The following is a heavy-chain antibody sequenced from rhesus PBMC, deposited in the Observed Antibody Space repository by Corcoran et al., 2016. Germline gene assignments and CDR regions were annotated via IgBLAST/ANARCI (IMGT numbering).Heavy chain of an antibody. Sequence: EVRLVESGGGLAKPGGSLRLSCAASGVTFSAYDMDWVRQAPGKGLEWVSRISNGGGSTWYVDSVKDRFTISRENANNILYLQMDSLRAEDTAVYFCVRAIGYWGQGVLVTVSS. CDR2: ISNGGGST. CDR1: GVTFSAYD. CDR3: VRAIGY. J-gene: IGHJ4*01. V-gene: IGHV3-178*01.